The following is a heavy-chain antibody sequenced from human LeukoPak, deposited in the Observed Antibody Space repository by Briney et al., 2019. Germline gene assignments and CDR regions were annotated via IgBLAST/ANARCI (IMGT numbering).Heavy chain of an antibody. Sequence: GGSLRLSCAATGFTFSSYWMSWVRQPPGKGLEWLANIKQDRSERYYVDSVKGRFNIARDNGKKAVYLQRNSLIGEGTAGYYSATDGGPFDDWGQGTLVTVSS. J-gene: IGHJ4*02. V-gene: IGHV3-7*01. D-gene: IGHD3-3*01. CDR3: ATDGGPFDD. CDR2: IKQDRSER. CDR1: GFTFSSYW.